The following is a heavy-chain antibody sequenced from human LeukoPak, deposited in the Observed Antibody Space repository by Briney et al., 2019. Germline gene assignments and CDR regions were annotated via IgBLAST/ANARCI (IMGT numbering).Heavy chain of an antibody. J-gene: IGHJ4*02. CDR1: GFTFSSYG. D-gene: IGHD2-15*01. CDR2: ISGSSYST. V-gene: IGHV3-23*01. Sequence: GGSLRLSCAASGFTFSSYGMSWVRQAPGKGLEWVSAISGSSYSTYYADSVKGRFTISRDNAKNSLYLQMNSLRAEDTAVYYCAKARLGYCSGGSCYGEIDYWGQGTLVTVSS. CDR3: AKARLGYCSGGSCYGEIDY.